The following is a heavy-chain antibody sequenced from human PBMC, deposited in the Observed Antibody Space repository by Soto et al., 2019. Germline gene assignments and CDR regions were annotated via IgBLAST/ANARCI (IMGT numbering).Heavy chain of an antibody. CDR3: TRDGDGRVTTNPYYYYGMDV. Sequence: SETLSLTCTVSGGSISGYYWSWIRQPPGKGLEWIGNVYYSGGAKYNPSVKRRVSISVDTSKNQFSLNLSSVTAADTAVYYCTRDGDGRVTTNPYYYYGMDVWGQGTTVTVSS. J-gene: IGHJ6*02. CDR1: GGSISGYY. CDR2: VYYSGGA. D-gene: IGHD2-21*02. V-gene: IGHV4-59*01.